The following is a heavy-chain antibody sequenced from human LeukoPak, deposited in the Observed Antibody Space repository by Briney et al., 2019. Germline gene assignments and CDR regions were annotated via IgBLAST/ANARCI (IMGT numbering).Heavy chain of an antibody. Sequence: ASVKVSCKASGYTFTSYGISWVRQAPGQGLEWMGWISAYNGNTNYAQKLQGRVTMTRDMSTTTDYMELSSLRAEDTALYYCARERWAYYMDVWGKGTTVTVSS. V-gene: IGHV1-18*01. CDR2: ISAYNGNT. D-gene: IGHD3-16*01. J-gene: IGHJ6*03. CDR1: GYTFTSYG. CDR3: ARERWAYYMDV.